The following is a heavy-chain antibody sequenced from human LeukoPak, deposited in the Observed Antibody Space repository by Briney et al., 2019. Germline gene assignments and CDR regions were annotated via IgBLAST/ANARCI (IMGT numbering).Heavy chain of an antibody. D-gene: IGHD3-3*01. CDR1: GFTLSSYS. J-gene: IGHJ4*02. V-gene: IGHV3-21*01. CDR3: ARPYDDGYFDY. CDR2: ISSSSSYK. Sequence: GGSLRLSCAASGFTLSSYSMNWVRQAPGKGLEWVSSISSSSSYKYYADSVKGRFTISRDNAKNSLYLQMNSLRAEDTAVYYCARPYDDGYFDYWGQGTLVTVSS.